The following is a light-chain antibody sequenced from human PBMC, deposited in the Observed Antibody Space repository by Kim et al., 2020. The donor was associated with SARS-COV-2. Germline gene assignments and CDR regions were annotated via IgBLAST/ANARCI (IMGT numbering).Light chain of an antibody. CDR3: QAWDSSTAYWV. Sequence: SSELTQPPSVSVSPGQTASITCSGDKLGDKYACWYQQKPGQSPVLVIYQDSKRPSGITERFSGSNSGNTATLTISGTQAMDEADYYCQAWDSSTAYWVFG. J-gene: IGLJ3*02. CDR2: QDS. V-gene: IGLV3-1*01. CDR1: KLGDKY.